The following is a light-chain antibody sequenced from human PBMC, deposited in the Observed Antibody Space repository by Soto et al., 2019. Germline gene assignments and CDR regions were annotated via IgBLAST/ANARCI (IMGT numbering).Light chain of an antibody. Sequence: AIRMTQSPSSFSASTGDRVTITCRASQGISSYLAWYQQKPGKAPKLLIYAASTLQSGVPSRFSGSGSGTDFTLTISGLQSEDFATYYGQQYYSYPRTFGQGTKVEIK. J-gene: IGKJ1*01. CDR2: AAS. V-gene: IGKV1-8*01. CDR1: QGISSY. CDR3: QQYYSYPRT.